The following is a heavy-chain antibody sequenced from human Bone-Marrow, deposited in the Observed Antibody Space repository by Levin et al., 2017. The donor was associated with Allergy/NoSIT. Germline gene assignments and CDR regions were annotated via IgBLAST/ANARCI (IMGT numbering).Heavy chain of an antibody. CDR3: AKTDSLRGDK. CDR1: GFTFDDYA. D-gene: IGHD3-10*01. J-gene: IGHJ4*02. V-gene: IGHV3-9*01. CDR2: ISWNSGSI. Sequence: GGSLRLSCAASGFTFDDYAMHWVRQAPGKGLEWVSSISWNSGSIGYADSVKGRFTISRDNAKKSLYLQMNSLRAEDTALYYCAKTDSLRGDKWGQGTLVTVSS.